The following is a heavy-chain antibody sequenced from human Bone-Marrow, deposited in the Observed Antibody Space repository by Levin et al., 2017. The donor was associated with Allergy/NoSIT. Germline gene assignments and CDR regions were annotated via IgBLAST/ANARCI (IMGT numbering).Heavy chain of an antibody. CDR2: IKSKTDGGTT. D-gene: IGHD3-9*01. V-gene: IGHV3-15*01. CDR1: GFTFSNAW. J-gene: IGHJ6*02. CDR3: TTDRGGAELRYFDWLLTGDGMDV. Sequence: GGSLRLSCAASGFTFSNAWMSWVRQAPGKGLEWVGRIKSKTDGGTTDYAAPVKGRFTISRDDSKNTLYLQMNSLKTEDTAVYYCTTDRGGAELRYFDWLLTGDGMDVWGQGTTVTVSS.